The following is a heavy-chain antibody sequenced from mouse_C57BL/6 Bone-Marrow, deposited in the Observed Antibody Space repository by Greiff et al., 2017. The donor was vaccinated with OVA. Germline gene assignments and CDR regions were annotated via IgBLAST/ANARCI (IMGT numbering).Heavy chain of an antibody. V-gene: IGHV1-42*01. D-gene: IGHD1-1*02. CDR1: GYSFTGYY. CDR3: ARRGLYYFDY. CDR2: INPSTGGT. Sequence: VQLQQSGPELVKPGASVKISCKASGYSFTGYYMNWVKQSPEKSLEWIGEINPSTGGTTYNQKFKAKATLTVDKSSSTAYMQLSSLTSEDSAVYYCARRGLYYFDYWGQGTTLTVSS. J-gene: IGHJ2*01.